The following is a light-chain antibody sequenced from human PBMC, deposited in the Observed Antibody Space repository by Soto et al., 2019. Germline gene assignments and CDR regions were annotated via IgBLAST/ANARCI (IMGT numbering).Light chain of an antibody. CDR1: SGSIASNY. V-gene: IGLV6-57*02. CDR2: EDH. CDR3: QSYDSSNHVV. J-gene: IGLJ2*01. Sequence: NFMLTQPHSVSESPGKTVTISCTGSSGSIASNYVQWYQQRPGSAPTTVIYEDHKRPSWVPDRFSGSIDSSSNSASLTLSELKTEDEADYYCQSYDSSNHVVFGGGTKLTVL.